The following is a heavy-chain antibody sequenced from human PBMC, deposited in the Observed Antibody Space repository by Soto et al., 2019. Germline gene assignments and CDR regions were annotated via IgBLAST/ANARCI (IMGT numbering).Heavy chain of an antibody. J-gene: IGHJ5*02. CDR3: ARGSPSSSRLGWLDP. D-gene: IGHD2-2*01. Sequence: QAQVVQSGAEVKKPGASVKVTCQASGYTFISYYVHWVRQAPGQGLEWLGMINPRDGDTKFAQNFQRRVTMTRDTSTSTVDMEVSSLRSEDTAVYYCARGSPSSSRLGWLDPWGQGTQVTVSS. V-gene: IGHV1-46*01. CDR1: GYTFISYY. CDR2: INPRDGDT.